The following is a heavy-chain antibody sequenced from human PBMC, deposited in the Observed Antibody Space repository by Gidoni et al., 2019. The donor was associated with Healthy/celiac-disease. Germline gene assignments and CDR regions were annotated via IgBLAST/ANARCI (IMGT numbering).Heavy chain of an antibody. CDR1: GGSISSYY. V-gene: IGHV4-59*01. J-gene: IGHJ3*02. Sequence: QVQLQESGPGLVKPSETLSLTCTVSGGSISSYYWSWIRQPPGKGLEWIGYIYSSGSTNYNPSLKRRVTISVDTSKNQFSLKLSSVTAADTAVYYCARGLPAYCGGDCSNDAFDIWGQGTMVTVSS. CDR2: IYSSGST. CDR3: ARGLPAYCGGDCSNDAFDI. D-gene: IGHD2-21*02.